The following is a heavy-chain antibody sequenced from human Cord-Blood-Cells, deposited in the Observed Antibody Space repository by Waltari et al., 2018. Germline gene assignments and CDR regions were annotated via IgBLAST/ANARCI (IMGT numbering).Heavy chain of an antibody. V-gene: IGHV4-30-2*01. D-gene: IGHD6-13*01. J-gene: IGHJ5*02. Sequence: QLQLQESGSGLVKPSQTLSLTCAVSGGSISSGGYSWSWIRQPPGKGLEWIGYIYHSGSTYYNPSLKSRVTISVDRSKNQFSLKLSSVTAADTAVYYCARVGAAAGTWTGWFDPWGQGTLVTVSS. CDR2: IYHSGST. CDR1: GGSISSGGYS. CDR3: ARVGAAAGTWTGWFDP.